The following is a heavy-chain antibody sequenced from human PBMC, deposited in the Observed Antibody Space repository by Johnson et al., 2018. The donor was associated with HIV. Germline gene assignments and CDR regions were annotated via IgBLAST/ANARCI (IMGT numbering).Heavy chain of an antibody. V-gene: IGHV3-13*01. CDR3: ARGPPLKGGLRGNPLNI. D-gene: IGHD5-12*01. CDR1: GFTFSSYD. CDR2: IGTAGDT. Sequence: VQLVESGGGLVQPGGSLRLSCAASGFTFSSYDMHWVRQATGKGLEWVSAIGTAGDTYYPGSVKGRFTISRENAKNSLYLQMNSLRAGDTAVYYCARGPPLKGGLRGNPLNIWGKGQWSPSLQ. J-gene: IGHJ3*02.